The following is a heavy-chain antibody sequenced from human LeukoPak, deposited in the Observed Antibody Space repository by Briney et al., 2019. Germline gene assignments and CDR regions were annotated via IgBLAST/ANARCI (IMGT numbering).Heavy chain of an antibody. V-gene: IGHV4-59*12. CDR2: IYYSGST. CDR3: ARGGDHTVTTFGYYYYMDV. J-gene: IGHJ6*03. D-gene: IGHD4-17*01. CDR1: GGSISSYY. Sequence: PSETLSLTCTVSGGSISSYYWSWIRQPPGKGLEWIGYIYYSGSTNYNPSLKSRVTISVDTSKNQFSLKLSSVTAADTAVYYCARGGDHTVTTFGYYYYMDVWGKGTTVTVSS.